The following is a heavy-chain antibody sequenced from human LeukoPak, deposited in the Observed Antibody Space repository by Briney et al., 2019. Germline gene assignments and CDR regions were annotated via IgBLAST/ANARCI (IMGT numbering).Heavy chain of an antibody. V-gene: IGHV4-59*01. CDR3: ARRGTMVRGLDY. CDR1: GGSISSYY. J-gene: IGHJ4*02. Sequence: KPSGTLSLTCTVSGGSISSYYWSWIRQPPGKGLEWIGYIYYSRSTNYNPSLKSRVTISVDTSKNQFSLKLSSVTAADTAVYYCARRGTMVRGLDYWGQGTLVTVSS. CDR2: IYYSRST. D-gene: IGHD3-10*01.